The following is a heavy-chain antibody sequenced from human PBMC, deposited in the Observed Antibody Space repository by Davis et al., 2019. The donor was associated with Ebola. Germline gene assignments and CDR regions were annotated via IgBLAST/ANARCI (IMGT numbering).Heavy chain of an antibody. CDR1: GFTFSSYW. V-gene: IGHV3-74*01. Sequence: HTGGSLRLSCAASGFTFSSYWMHWVRQAPGKGLVWVSRINSDGSSTSYAGSVKGRFTIPRDNAKNTLYLQMNSLRAEDTAVYYCARDLGYSSSWYPTFDYWGQGTLVTVSS. D-gene: IGHD6-13*01. CDR2: INSDGSST. J-gene: IGHJ4*02. CDR3: ARDLGYSSSWYPTFDY.